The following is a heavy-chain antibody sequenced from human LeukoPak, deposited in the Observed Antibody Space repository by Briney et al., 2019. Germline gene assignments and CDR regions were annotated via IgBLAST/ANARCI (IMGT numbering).Heavy chain of an antibody. V-gene: IGHV4-39*01. Sequence: SETLSLTCTVSGGSISSSSYYWGWIRHPPGNGLEWLGRIYYSGTTYYNPSLKGRVTISVDTSKNQLSLKLSSVTAADTAVYYCARPGGGRDGYNSPFDYWGQGTLVTVSS. D-gene: IGHD5-24*01. CDR3: ARPGGGRDGYNSPFDY. CDR1: GGSISSSSYY. CDR2: IYYSGTT. J-gene: IGHJ4*02.